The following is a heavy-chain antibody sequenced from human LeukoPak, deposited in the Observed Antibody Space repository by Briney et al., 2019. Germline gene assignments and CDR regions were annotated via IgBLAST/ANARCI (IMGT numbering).Heavy chain of an antibody. D-gene: IGHD2-2*01. Sequence: GGSLRLSCAASGNYWMHWVRQAPGKGLLWVSHINSDGSWTTYADTVKGRFTISKDNAKNTVYLQMNNLRAEDTAVYYCVSFYETYWGRGTLVTVSS. J-gene: IGHJ4*02. CDR1: GNYW. CDR2: INSDGSWT. CDR3: VSFYETY. V-gene: IGHV3-74*01.